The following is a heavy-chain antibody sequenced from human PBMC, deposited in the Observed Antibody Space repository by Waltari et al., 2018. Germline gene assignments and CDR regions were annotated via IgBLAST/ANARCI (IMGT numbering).Heavy chain of an antibody. D-gene: IGHD2-21*02. J-gene: IGHJ3*02. CDR3: GREGHDYYNEGDALDI. Sequence: EVQLVESGGGLVQSGGSLRLSCAASGFSISSYWMHWVRQAPGKGLVWCSKITTYVTRTNYADSVKGRFTISRDSAKNTMYMQRNSLRAEDTALYYCGREGHDYYNEGDALDIWGHGTMVTVSS. CDR2: ITTYVTRT. CDR1: GFSISSYW. V-gene: IGHV3-74*01.